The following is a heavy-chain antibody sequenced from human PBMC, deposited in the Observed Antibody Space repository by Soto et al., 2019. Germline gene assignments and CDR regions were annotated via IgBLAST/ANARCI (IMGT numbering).Heavy chain of an antibody. CDR3: ARDHLILPAHDFFYGSDV. CDR1: GFTFSMYS. CDR2: IPQDGVDG. Sequence: GGSLRLSCEVSGFTFSMYSMSWVRQSPGKGLEWVAKIPQDGVDGHYADSVKGRFTISRDNGKHSLYLQLNNLRAEDTAVYYCARDHLILPAHDFFYGSDVWGRGATVTVSS. J-gene: IGHJ6*02. V-gene: IGHV3-7*03. D-gene: IGHD2-21*02.